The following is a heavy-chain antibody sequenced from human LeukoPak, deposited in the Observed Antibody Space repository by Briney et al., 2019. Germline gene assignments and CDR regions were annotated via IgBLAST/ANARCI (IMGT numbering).Heavy chain of an antibody. CDR2: IIPIFGTA. CDR1: GGTFISYA. D-gene: IGHD3-22*01. J-gene: IGHJ5*02. CDR3: ARAATMIVVVNWFDP. Sequence: SVKVSCKASGGTFISYAISWVRQAPGQGLEWMGGIIPIFGTANYAQKFQGRVTITADESTSTAYMELSSLRSEDTAVYYCARAATMIVVVNWFDPWGQGTLVTVSS. V-gene: IGHV1-69*01.